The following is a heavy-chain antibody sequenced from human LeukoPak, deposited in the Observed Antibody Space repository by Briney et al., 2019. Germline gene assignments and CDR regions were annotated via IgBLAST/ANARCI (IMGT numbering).Heavy chain of an antibody. J-gene: IGHJ4*02. V-gene: IGHV3-23*01. Sequence: GGSLRLSCAASGFTFSSYAMSWVRQAPGKGLEWVSAISGGGTSTYSADSVKGRFIISRDNSKKTLYLQMNSLRAEDTAVYYCAKDEDYRVGSGGSIDYWGQGTLVTVS. D-gene: IGHD6-19*01. CDR1: GFTFSSYA. CDR2: ISGGGTST. CDR3: AKDEDYRVGSGGSIDY.